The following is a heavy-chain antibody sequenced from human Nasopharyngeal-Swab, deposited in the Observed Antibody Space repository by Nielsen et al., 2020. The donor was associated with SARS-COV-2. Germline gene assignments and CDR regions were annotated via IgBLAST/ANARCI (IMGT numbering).Heavy chain of an antibody. CDR1: GVSLPRYG. CDR2: ISAYNGNT. V-gene: IGHV1-18*01. J-gene: IGHJ6*03. Sequence: VSCMDCGVSLPRYGIIWARQAPGQGLEWMGWISAYNGNTNYAQKLQGRVTMTTDTSTSTAYMELRSLRSDDTAVSYCARAVSWFGELSHYYYYMDVWGKGTTVTVSS. D-gene: IGHD3-10*01. CDR3: ARAVSWFGELSHYYYYMDV.